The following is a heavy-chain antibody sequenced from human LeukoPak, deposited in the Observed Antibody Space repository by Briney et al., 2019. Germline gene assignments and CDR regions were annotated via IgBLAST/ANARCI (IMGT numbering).Heavy chain of an antibody. Sequence: TSETLSLTCAVYGGSFSGYYWSWIRQPPGKGLEWIGEINHSGSTNYNPSLKSRVTISVDTSKNQFSLKLSSVTAADTAVYYCARGGIAARRALLPGSAYKDWGQGTLVTVSS. CDR1: GGSFSGYY. CDR3: ARGGIAARRALLPGSAYKD. J-gene: IGHJ4*02. V-gene: IGHV4-34*01. D-gene: IGHD6-6*01. CDR2: INHSGST.